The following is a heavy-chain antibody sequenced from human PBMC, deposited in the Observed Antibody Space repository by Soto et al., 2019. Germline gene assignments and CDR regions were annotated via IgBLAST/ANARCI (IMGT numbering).Heavy chain of an antibody. CDR2: ITGSGGST. J-gene: IGHJ4*02. CDR3: AVPRISRIRGEPPAY. CDR1: GIIFSSFA. V-gene: IGHV3-23*01. D-gene: IGHD3-10*01. Sequence: PGGSLRLSCTASGIIFSSFAMSWVRQAPGKGLKWVSSITGSGGSTYYADSVKGRFTISRDNSENTLYLQMNSLGAEDTAIYYCAVPRISRIRGEPPAYWGQGTLVTVSS.